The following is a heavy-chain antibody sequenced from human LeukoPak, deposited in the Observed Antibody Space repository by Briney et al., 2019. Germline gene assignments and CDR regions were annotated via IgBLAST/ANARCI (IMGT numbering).Heavy chain of an antibody. CDR2: ISGSGGNT. CDR1: GFTFNRYN. D-gene: IGHD3-10*01. CDR3: AKDRRAGSYDY. Sequence: PGGSLRLSCAASGFTFNRYNMNWVRRAPGKGLEWVSAISGSGGNTYYADSVKGRFTISRDNSKNTLYLQMNSLRAEDTAVYYCAKDRRAGSYDYWGQGTLVTVSS. J-gene: IGHJ4*02. V-gene: IGHV3-23*01.